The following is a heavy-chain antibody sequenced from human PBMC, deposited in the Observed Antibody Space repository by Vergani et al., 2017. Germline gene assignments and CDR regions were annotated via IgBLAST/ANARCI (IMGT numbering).Heavy chain of an antibody. V-gene: IGHV3-7*03. J-gene: IGHJ3*02. CDR2: IKQDGSEK. CDR3: ARDGHRGWDYAFDI. Sequence: EVQLVESGGGLVQPGGSLRLSCAASGFTFSSYWLSWVRQAPGKGLEWVANIKQDGSEKYYVDSVKGRFTISRDNAKNSLYLQMNSLSAEDTAVFYCARDGHRGWDYAFDIWGQGTMVTVSS. CDR1: GFTFSSYW. D-gene: IGHD1-26*01.